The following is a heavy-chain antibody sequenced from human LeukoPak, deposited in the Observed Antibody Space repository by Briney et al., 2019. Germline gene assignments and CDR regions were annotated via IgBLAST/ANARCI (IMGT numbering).Heavy chain of an antibody. CDR3: ARVVTTVYTAFDI. CDR2: IKQDGSEK. CDR1: GFTFSSYW. V-gene: IGHV3-7*01. D-gene: IGHD4-17*01. Sequence: GGSLRLSCAAPGFTFSSYWMSWVRQAPGKGLEWVANIKQDGSEKYYVDSVKGRFTISRDNAKNSLYLQMNSLRAEDTAVYYCARVVTTVYTAFDIWGQGTMVTVSS. J-gene: IGHJ3*02.